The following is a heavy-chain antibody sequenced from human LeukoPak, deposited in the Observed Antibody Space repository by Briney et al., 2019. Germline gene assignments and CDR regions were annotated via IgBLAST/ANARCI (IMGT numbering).Heavy chain of an antibody. V-gene: IGHV1-69*01. CDR1: GDTFSSYA. Sequence: SVKVSCKASGDTFSSYAISWVRQAPGQGLEWMAGIIPIFGTANYAQKFQGRVTITADESTSTAYMELSSLRSEDTAVYYCARVTIFGVVFYYYGMDVWGQGTTVTVSS. CDR2: IIPIFGTA. D-gene: IGHD3-3*01. J-gene: IGHJ6*02. CDR3: ARVTIFGVVFYYYGMDV.